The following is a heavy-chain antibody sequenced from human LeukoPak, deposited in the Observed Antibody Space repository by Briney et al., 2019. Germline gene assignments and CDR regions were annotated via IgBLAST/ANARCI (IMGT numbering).Heavy chain of an antibody. V-gene: IGHV1-69*06. Sequence: VASVTVSCKASGGTFSSYAISWVRQAPGQGLEWMGGIIPIFGTANYAQKFQGRVTITADKSTSTAYMELSSLRSEDTAVYYCARGNYDTLTGYYRLRAFDYWGQGTLVTVSS. CDR2: IIPIFGTA. CDR3: ARGNYDTLTGYYRLRAFDY. CDR1: GGTFSSYA. J-gene: IGHJ4*02. D-gene: IGHD3-9*01.